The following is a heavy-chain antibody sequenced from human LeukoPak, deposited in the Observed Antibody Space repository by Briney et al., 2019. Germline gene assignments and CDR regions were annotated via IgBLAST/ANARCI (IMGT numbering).Heavy chain of an antibody. CDR2: FIPMFGTS. D-gene: IGHD5-12*01. Sequence: EASVKVSCKASGGTFSSYSIIWVRQAPGQGLEWMGGFIPMFGTSNYAQKFQGRVTITTDESTSTAYMELNSLRSEDTAVYYCARGPAGLPHNNWFDPWGQGTLVTVSS. CDR3: ARGPAGLPHNNWFDP. J-gene: IGHJ5*02. CDR1: GGTFSSYS. V-gene: IGHV1-69*05.